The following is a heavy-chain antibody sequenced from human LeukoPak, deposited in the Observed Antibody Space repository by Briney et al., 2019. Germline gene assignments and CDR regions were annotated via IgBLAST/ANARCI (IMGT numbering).Heavy chain of an antibody. CDR1: GGSISSSSYY. CDR2: IYYSGST. Sequence: SETLSLTCTVSGGSISSSSYYWGWIRQPPGKGLEWIGSIYYSGSTNYNPSLKSRLTISVDTSKNQFSLKLSSVTAADTAVYYCARFPGGYHYFDYWGQGTLVTVSS. J-gene: IGHJ4*02. D-gene: IGHD3-22*01. V-gene: IGHV4-39*07. CDR3: ARFPGGYHYFDY.